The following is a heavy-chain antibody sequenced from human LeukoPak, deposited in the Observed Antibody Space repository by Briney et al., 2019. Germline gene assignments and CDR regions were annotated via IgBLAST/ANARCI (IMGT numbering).Heavy chain of an antibody. D-gene: IGHD3-22*01. J-gene: IGHJ4*02. CDR1: GYTFTTYP. CDR2: IDTNTGSP. V-gene: IGHV7-4-1*02. Sequence: GASVNVSCKASGYTFTTYPINWVRQAPGQGLEWMGWIDTNTGSPTYAKGLTGLFVFSLDTSVSTAFLQINSLKAEDTALYYCVRGIDTTGYFNYWGQGTLVTVSS. CDR3: VRGIDTTGYFNY.